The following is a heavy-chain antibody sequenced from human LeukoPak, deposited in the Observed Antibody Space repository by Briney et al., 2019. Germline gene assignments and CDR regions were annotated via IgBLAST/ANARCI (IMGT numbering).Heavy chain of an antibody. V-gene: IGHV3-30*03. D-gene: IGHD3-10*01. J-gene: IGHJ4*02. CDR3: ARDGGGLDYYGSIGRERGLLDY. Sequence: PGGSLRLSCAASGFTFRSYGMHWVRQAPGKGLEWVAVISYDTNIKSYADSVKGRFTISRDNSKNSLYLQMNSLRAEDTAVYYCARDGGGLDYYGSIGRERGLLDYWGQGTLVTVSS. CDR2: ISYDTNIK. CDR1: GFTFRSYG.